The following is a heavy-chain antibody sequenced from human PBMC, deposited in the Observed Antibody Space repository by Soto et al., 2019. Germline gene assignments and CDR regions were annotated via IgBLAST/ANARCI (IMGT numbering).Heavy chain of an antibody. V-gene: IGHV3-23*01. CDR2: ISGSGGST. CDR1: GFTFSSYA. CDR3: AKDGTGDYSAFDI. Sequence: GGSLRLSCAASGFTFSSYAMSWVRQAPGKGLEWVSAISGSGGSTYYADSAKGRFTISRDNSKNTLYLQMNSLRAEDTAVYYCAKDGTGDYSAFDIWGQGTMVTVSS. D-gene: IGHD2-15*01. J-gene: IGHJ3*02.